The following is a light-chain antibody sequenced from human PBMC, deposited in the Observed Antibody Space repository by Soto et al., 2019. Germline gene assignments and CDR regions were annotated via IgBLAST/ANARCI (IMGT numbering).Light chain of an antibody. CDR2: GAS. CDR3: QQYGSSPLT. Sequence: EIVLTQSPGTLSLSPGERATLSCRASQSVSFSSLAWYQQKPGQTPRLLIYGASSRATGIPDRFSGSGSGTDFTFTISRLEPEDFAVYYCQQYGSSPLTFGGGTKVDI. V-gene: IGKV3-20*01. J-gene: IGKJ4*01. CDR1: QSVSFSS.